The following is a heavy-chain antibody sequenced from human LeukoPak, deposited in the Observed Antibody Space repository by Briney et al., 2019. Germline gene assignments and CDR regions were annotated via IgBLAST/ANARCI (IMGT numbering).Heavy chain of an antibody. CDR3: ACRALGDYGAEYYFDY. Sequence: SVKVSCKASGGTFRSYAISWVRQAPGQGLEWMGGIIPIFGTANYAQKFQGRVTITADESTSTAYMELSSLRSEDTAVYYCACRALGDYGAEYYFDYWGQGTLVTVSS. V-gene: IGHV1-69*13. D-gene: IGHD4-17*01. CDR1: GGTFRSYA. J-gene: IGHJ4*02. CDR2: IIPIFGTA.